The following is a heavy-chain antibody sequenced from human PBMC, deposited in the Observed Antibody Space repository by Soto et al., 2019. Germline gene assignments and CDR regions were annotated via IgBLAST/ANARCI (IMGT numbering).Heavy chain of an antibody. CDR2: ISYDGSNK. Sequence: QVQLVESGGGVVQRGRSLRLSCVASGFTFSSFGMHWVRQAPGKGLEWVAVISYDGSNKHYVDSVKGRFTISRDNSKNTLYLQMNRLRTEDTAVYYCAKDLGPSGYYAFFSDYWGQGTLVTVSS. V-gene: IGHV3-30*18. J-gene: IGHJ4*02. CDR1: GFTFSSFG. D-gene: IGHD5-12*01. CDR3: AKDLGPSGYYAFFSDY.